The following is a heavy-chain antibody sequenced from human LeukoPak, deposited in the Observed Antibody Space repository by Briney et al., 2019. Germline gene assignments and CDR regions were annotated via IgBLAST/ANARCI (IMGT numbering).Heavy chain of an antibody. CDR3: ARDVVYCSGGSCYSGYMDV. CDR1: GYTFTGYY. Sequence: SVKVSCKASGYTFTGYYMHWVRQAPGQGLEWMGLINPNSGGTNYAQKFQGRVTMTRDMSISTAYMELSRLRSDDTAVYYCARDVVYCSGGSCYSGYMDVWGKGTTVTISS. V-gene: IGHV1-2*02. CDR2: INPNSGGT. J-gene: IGHJ6*03. D-gene: IGHD2-15*01.